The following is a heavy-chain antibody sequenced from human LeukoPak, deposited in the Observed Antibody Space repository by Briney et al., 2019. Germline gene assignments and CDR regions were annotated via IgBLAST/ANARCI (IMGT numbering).Heavy chain of an antibody. CDR2: IKSESDGGTT. Sequence: GGSLRLSCAASGFTFSSYWMSWVRQAPGKGLEWVGRIKSESDGGTTNSAAPVKGRFTISRDDSKNTMYLQMNSLKTEDTAVYYCTTEGCSSPSCYTAWGQGTLVTVSS. CDR3: TTEGCSSPSCYTA. D-gene: IGHD2-2*02. V-gene: IGHV3-15*01. J-gene: IGHJ4*02. CDR1: GFTFSSYW.